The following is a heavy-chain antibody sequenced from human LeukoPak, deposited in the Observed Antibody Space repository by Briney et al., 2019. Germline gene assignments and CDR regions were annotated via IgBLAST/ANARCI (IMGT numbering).Heavy chain of an antibody. CDR2: IITILGIA. CDR1: GGPVSRYA. D-gene: IGHD2-2*01. CDR3: TKDTYCSSTSCYWGPADAFDI. V-gene: IGHV1-69*04. Sequence: SVKVSCTASGGPVSRYAISTVRQSPGQGLEWRGRIITILGIANYAQKFQRRVTITAAKSTSTANNELSSRRSEETTVYSCTKDTYCSSTSCYWGPADAFDIWGQGTMVTVSS. J-gene: IGHJ3*02.